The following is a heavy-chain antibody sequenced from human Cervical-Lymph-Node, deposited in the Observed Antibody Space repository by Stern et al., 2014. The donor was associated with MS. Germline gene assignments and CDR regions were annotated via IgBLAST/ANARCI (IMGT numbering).Heavy chain of an antibody. CDR2: ITGSGDSQ. Sequence: EVQLEESGGDLVQPGESLRLSCVVSGFTFSSYAMSWVRQAPGPGLEWVSGITGSGDSQFFADSVKGRLPISSDNAKNTLYLQTNSLRVEDTSLYYCAKGVPRIQNDYWGQGTLVTVSS. CDR1: GFTFSSYA. D-gene: IGHD5-18*01. J-gene: IGHJ4*02. CDR3: AKGVPRIQNDY. V-gene: IGHV3-23*04.